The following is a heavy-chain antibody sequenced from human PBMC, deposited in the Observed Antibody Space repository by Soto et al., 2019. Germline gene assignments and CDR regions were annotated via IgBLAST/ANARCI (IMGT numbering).Heavy chain of an antibody. Sequence: QVQLVQSGAEVKKPGSSVKVSCKASGGTFSSYTISWVRQAPGQGLEWMGRIIPILGIANYAQKFQGRVTITADKSTSTAYMERSSLRSEDTAVYYCARAGVLGMVRGASSGMDVWGQGTTVTVSS. J-gene: IGHJ6*02. D-gene: IGHD3-10*01. CDR2: IIPILGIA. V-gene: IGHV1-69*02. CDR3: ARAGVLGMVRGASSGMDV. CDR1: GGTFSSYT.